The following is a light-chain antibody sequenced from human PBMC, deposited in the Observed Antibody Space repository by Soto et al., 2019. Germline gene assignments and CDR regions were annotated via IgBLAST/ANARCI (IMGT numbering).Light chain of an antibody. CDR2: DAS. CDR3: QQYGSSPLG. V-gene: IGKV3D-20*01. J-gene: IGKJ4*01. CDR1: QSVSSSY. Sequence: EIVLTQSPATLSLSPGERATLSCGASQSVSSSYLAWYQQKPSLAPRLLIYDASSMATGIPDRFSGSGSGTDFTLTISRLEPEDFAVYYCQQYGSSPLGFGGGTKVEIK.